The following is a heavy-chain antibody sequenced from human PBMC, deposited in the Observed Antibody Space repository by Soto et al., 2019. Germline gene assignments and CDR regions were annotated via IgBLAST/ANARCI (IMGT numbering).Heavy chain of an antibody. CDR2: IGTAGDT. D-gene: IGHD6-6*01. CDR3: ARDLFLSGAARLYGMDV. V-gene: IGHV3-13*01. CDR1: GFTFSSYD. Sequence: GGSLRLSCAASGFTFSSYDMHWVRQATGKGLEWVSAIGTAGDTYYPGSVKGRFTISRENAKNSLYLQMNSLRAEDTAVYYCARDLFLSGAARLYGMDVWGQGTTVTVSS. J-gene: IGHJ6*02.